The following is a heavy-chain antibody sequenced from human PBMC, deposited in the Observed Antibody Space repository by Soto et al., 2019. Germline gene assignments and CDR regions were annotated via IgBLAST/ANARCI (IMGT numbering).Heavy chain of an antibody. CDR2: IGTAGDT. V-gene: IGHV3-13*01. J-gene: IGHJ6*02. Sequence: WSLRLSCAASGFTFSSYDMHWVRQATGKGLEWVSAIGTAGDTYYPGSVKGRFTISRENAKNSLYLQMNSLRAGDTAVCYCARDRGKGYSSSYYYYYGMDVWGQGTTVTVSS. D-gene: IGHD6-13*01. CDR1: GFTFSSYD. CDR3: ARDRGKGYSSSYYYYYGMDV.